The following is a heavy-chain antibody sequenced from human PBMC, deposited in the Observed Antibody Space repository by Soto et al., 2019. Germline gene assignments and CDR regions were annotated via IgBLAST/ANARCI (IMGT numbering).Heavy chain of an antibody. V-gene: IGHV3-48*01. CDR2: IGGSGDTK. CDR3: AKVDCASSGCRLIDY. Sequence: PVGSLRLSCASSGFTFSSCSMNWVRQAPGKGLEWVSFIGGSGDTKYYADSVKGRFTISRDNAKNSLFLQMNSLRAEDTAVYYCAKVDCASSGCRLIDYWGQGTLVTVSS. D-gene: IGHD2-2*01. CDR1: GFTFSSCS. J-gene: IGHJ4*02.